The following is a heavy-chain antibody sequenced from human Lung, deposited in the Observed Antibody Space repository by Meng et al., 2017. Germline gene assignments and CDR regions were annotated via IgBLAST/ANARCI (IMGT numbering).Heavy chain of an antibody. CDR3: TKNDFYCLGY. J-gene: IGHJ4*02. CDR1: GGSISSDNW. D-gene: IGHD2-21*01. CDR2: IYHGGST. Sequence: QARLQGSGPGLVKPSGTLSLPCAVSGGSISSDNWWSWVRQPPGKGLEWIGEIYHGGSTNYNPSLKSRITISVDKPKNQFSLTLSSVTAADTAVYYCTKNDFYCLGYWGQGTLVTVSS. V-gene: IGHV4-4*02.